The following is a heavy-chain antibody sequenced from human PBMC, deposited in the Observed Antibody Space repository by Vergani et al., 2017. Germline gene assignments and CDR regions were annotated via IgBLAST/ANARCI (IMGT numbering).Heavy chain of an antibody. D-gene: IGHD3-10*01. J-gene: IGHJ5*02. V-gene: IGHV4-61*02. CDR2: IHSSGTT. Sequence: QVQLHESGPGLVKPSQTLSLTCTVSGGSITSGSFYWSWIRQPAGKGLEWIGRIHSSGTTNYNPSLKSRVTLSVDTSKIQLSLRMTSVPAADTAVYYCARDSWTSELRGVYWFDTWGQGTLVSVSS. CDR3: ARDSWTSELRGVYWFDT. CDR1: GGSITSGSFY.